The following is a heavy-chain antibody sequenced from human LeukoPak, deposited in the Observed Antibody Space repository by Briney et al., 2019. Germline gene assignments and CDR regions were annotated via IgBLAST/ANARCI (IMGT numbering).Heavy chain of an antibody. CDR1: GYSISSDYY. J-gene: IGHJ4*02. CDR2: IYYSGST. Sequence: PSETLSLTCTVSGYSISSDYYWGWIRQPPGKGLEWIGSIYYSGSTYYNPSLKSRVTISVDTSKNQFSLKLSSVTAADTAVYYCARSDAVDILTGGLFDYWGQGTLVTVSS. CDR3: ARSDAVDILTGGLFDY. V-gene: IGHV4-38-2*02. D-gene: IGHD3-9*01.